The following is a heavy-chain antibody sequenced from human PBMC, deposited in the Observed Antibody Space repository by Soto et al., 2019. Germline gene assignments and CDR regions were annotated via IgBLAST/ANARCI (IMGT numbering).Heavy chain of an antibody. CDR2: IYYSGTT. Sequence: SETLSLTCTVSGGSISSGDYYWSWIRQPPGKGLERIGHIYYSGTTYFNPSLTSRLSISVDTSKNQFSLKLSSVTAADAAVYYCARFRDRYYDFWSGARSPSFDYWGQGTLVTVS. CDR1: GGSISSGDYY. D-gene: IGHD3-3*01. V-gene: IGHV4-30-4*02. CDR3: ARFRDRYYDFWSGARSPSFDY. J-gene: IGHJ4*02.